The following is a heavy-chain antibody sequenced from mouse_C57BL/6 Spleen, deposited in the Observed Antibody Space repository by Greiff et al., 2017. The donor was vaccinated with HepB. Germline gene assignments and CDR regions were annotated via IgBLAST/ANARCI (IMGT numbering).Heavy chain of an antibody. CDR1: GYAFSSYW. V-gene: IGHV1-80*01. CDR3: ARGAQLGHVGN. Sequence: QVQLQQSGAELVKPGASVKISCKASGYAFSSYWMNWVKQRPGKGLEWIGQIYPGDGDTNYNGKFKGKATLTADKSSSTAYMQLSSLTSEDSAVYFCARGAQLGHVGNWGQGTTLTVSS. D-gene: IGHD4-1*02. J-gene: IGHJ2*01. CDR2: IYPGDGDT.